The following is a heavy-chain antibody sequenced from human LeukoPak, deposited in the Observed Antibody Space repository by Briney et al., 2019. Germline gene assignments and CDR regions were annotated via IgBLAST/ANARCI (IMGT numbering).Heavy chain of an antibody. Sequence: SVKVSCKASGGTFSSYAISWVRQAPGQGLEWMGGIIPIFGTANYAQKFQGRVTITADESTSTAYMELSSLRSEDTAVYYCARVSQDTAMALGYMDVWGKGTTVTISS. V-gene: IGHV1-69*13. D-gene: IGHD5-18*01. CDR1: GGTFSSYA. J-gene: IGHJ6*03. CDR3: ARVSQDTAMALGYMDV. CDR2: IIPIFGTA.